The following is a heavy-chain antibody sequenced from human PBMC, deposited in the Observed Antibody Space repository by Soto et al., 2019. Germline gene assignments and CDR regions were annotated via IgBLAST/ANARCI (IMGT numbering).Heavy chain of an antibody. CDR2: MNPNSGNT. V-gene: IGHV1-8*01. CDR3: ERAYLYGMDV. CDR1: GYTFTSYD. Sequence: QVQLVQSGAEVKKPGASVKVSCKASGYTFTSYDINWVRQATGQGLEWMGWMNPNSGNTGYAQKFQGRVTMTRYTSITTAYMDLTSLRSEATAVYYCERAYLYGMDVWGQGTTVTVSS. J-gene: IGHJ6*02.